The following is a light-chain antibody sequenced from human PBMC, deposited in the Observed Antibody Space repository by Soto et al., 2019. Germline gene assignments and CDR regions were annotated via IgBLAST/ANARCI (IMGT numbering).Light chain of an antibody. V-gene: IGKV3-20*01. CDR3: QQYVTSAIT. Sequence: IVLTQSLGTLSLSPRERATLSCRASQSVSSRLAWYQQKPGQAPRLLISGASSKATGIPDRFSGSGSGTDFTLTISRLEPEDFALYYCQQYVTSAITFGQGTRLEIK. J-gene: IGKJ5*01. CDR2: GAS. CDR1: QSVSSR.